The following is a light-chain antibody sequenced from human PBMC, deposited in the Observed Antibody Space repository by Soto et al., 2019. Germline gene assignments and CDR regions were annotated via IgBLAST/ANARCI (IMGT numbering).Light chain of an antibody. CDR2: GAS. Sequence: EIVMTQSPATLSVSPGERATLSCRASQSVSSNLAWYQQKPGQAPRLLIYGASTRATGIPARFSGSGSGTDFTRTISSLQSEDFAVYYCQQYNNWPLTFGGGTKVEIK. J-gene: IGKJ4*01. CDR3: QQYNNWPLT. CDR1: QSVSSN. V-gene: IGKV3-15*01.